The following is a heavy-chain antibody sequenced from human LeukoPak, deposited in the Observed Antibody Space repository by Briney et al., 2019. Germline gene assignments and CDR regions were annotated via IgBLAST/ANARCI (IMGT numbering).Heavy chain of an antibody. CDR3: AKDALPWYYYDSSGYYFDY. CDR1: GFTFSSYA. CDR2: ISGSGGST. D-gene: IGHD3-22*01. Sequence: GGSLRLSCAASGFTFSSYAMSWVRQAPGKGLEWVSAISGSGGSTYYADSAKGRFTISRDNSKNTLYLQMNSLRAEDTAVYYCAKDALPWYYYDSSGYYFDYWGQGTLVTVSS. J-gene: IGHJ4*02. V-gene: IGHV3-23*01.